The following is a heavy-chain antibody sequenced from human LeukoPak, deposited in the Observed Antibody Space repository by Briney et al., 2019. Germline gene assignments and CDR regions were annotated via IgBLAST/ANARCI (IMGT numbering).Heavy chain of an antibody. J-gene: IGHJ4*02. CDR3: AKGIKVTWDY. V-gene: IGHV3-23*01. D-gene: IGHD2-21*02. CDR1: GFTFSSSA. CDR2: VSSNGAGT. Sequence: PGGSLRLSCAASGFTFSSSALSWGRQAPGKGLEWVSSVSSNGAGTNYADSVRGRFTISRDNSKNTLYLQMTSLRADDTAVYYCAKGIKVTWDYWGQGTLVTVSS.